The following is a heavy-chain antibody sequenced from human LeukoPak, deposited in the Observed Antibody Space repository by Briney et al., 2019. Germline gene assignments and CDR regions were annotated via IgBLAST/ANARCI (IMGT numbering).Heavy chain of an antibody. V-gene: IGHV3-13*04. D-gene: IGHD1-26*01. CDR1: GFTFSSYD. CDR3: ARARTSGTYYFDY. CDR2: ISTAGDT. J-gene: IGHJ4*02. Sequence: PGGSLRLSCAASGFTFSSYDMHWVRQATGKGLEWVSGISTAGDTYSAGSVKGRFTISGENAKSSLYLQMNSLRAGDTGVYYCARARTSGTYYFDYWGQGALVTVSS.